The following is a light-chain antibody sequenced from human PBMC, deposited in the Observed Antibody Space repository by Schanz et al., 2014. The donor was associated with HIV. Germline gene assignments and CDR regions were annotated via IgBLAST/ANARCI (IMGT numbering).Light chain of an antibody. CDR2: EVN. Sequence: QSALTQPPSASGSPGQSVTISCAGTRGDIGSYNYVSWYQQRPGKAPRLLISEVNKRPSGVPDRFSGSKSDNTASLTVSGLQTEDEADYYCSSYAGSSTLLFGGGTKLTVL. J-gene: IGLJ2*01. CDR3: SSYAGSSTLL. CDR1: RGDIGSYNY. V-gene: IGLV2-8*01.